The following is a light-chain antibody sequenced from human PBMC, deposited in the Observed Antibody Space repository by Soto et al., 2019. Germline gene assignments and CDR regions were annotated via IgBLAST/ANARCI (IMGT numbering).Light chain of an antibody. Sequence: DIQMTQSPSTLSGSVGDRVTITCRASQTISSWLAWYQQKPGKAPKLLIYKASTLKSGVPSRFSGSGSGTEFTLTLSCLQPDDFATYYCEHYNSYPEAFGQGTKVDI. CDR3: EHYNSYPEA. CDR2: KAS. V-gene: IGKV1-5*03. J-gene: IGKJ1*01. CDR1: QTISSW.